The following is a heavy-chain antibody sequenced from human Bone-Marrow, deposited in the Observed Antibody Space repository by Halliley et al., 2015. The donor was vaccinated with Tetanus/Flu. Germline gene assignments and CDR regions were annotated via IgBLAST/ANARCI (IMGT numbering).Heavy chain of an antibody. D-gene: IGHD1-1*01. Sequence: TLSLTCAVSGVSVSSHYWSWFRQPPGKGLEWIGYIYHNVNTDYNPSLKSRIAMSVDTSKKAISLKVTSVTAADTAVYFCARGEGGMNWPLDSWGQGTLVSVSS. CDR2: IYHNVNT. CDR1: GVSVSSHY. CDR3: ARGEGGMNWPLDS. J-gene: IGHJ4*02. V-gene: IGHV4-59*02.